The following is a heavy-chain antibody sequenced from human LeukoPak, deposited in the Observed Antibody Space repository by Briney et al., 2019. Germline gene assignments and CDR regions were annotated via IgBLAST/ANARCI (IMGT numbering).Heavy chain of an antibody. CDR3: ASRGTTGTTLPGY. D-gene: IGHD1-1*01. CDR2: INHSGST. CDR1: GGCFSGYY. Sequence: SETLSLTCAVYGGCFSGYYWSWIRQPPGKGLEWIGEINHSGSTNYNSSLKSRVTISVDTSKNQFSLKLSSVTAADTAVYYCASRGTTGTTLPGYWGQGTLVTVSS. V-gene: IGHV4-34*01. J-gene: IGHJ4*02.